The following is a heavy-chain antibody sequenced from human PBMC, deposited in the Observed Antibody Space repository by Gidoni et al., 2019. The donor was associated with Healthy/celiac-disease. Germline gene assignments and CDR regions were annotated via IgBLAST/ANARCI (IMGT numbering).Heavy chain of an antibody. CDR2: ISGSGGST. CDR1: GFTFSSYS. CDR3: AKGKKGVKGYCSGGSCFPLDY. V-gene: IGHV3-23*01. Sequence: EVQLLESGGGLVQPGGSLRISCAASGFTFSSYSMSWVRQAPGKGLEWVSAISGSGGSTYYADSVKGRFTISRDNSKNTLYLQMNSLRAEDTAVYYCAKGKKGVKGYCSGGSCFPLDYWGQGTLVTVSS. D-gene: IGHD2-15*01. J-gene: IGHJ4*02.